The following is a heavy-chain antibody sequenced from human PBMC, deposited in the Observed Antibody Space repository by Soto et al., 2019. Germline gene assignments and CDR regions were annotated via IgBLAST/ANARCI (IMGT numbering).Heavy chain of an antibody. CDR2: ISGTGNSI. D-gene: IGHD3-9*01. J-gene: IGHJ4*02. V-gene: IGHV3-48*02. CDR3: AGGTGIGDWLIDY. CDR1: GFTFSRYS. Sequence: GGSLKISCAASGFTFSRYSFNWVRQAPGKGLELVSYISGTGNSILYADSVEGRLTISRDNARNILFLEMDSLRDEDTAVYYCAGGTGIGDWLIDYWGQGTLVPVSS.